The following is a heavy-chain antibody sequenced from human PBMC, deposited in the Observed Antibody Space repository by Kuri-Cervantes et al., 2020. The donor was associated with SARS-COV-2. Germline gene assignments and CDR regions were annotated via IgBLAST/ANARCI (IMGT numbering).Heavy chain of an antibody. CDR1: GGSISSYY. D-gene: IGHD1-1*01. CDR3: ATSRTPDAFDI. CDR2: IYYSGNT. J-gene: IGHJ3*02. V-gene: IGHV4-59*01. Sequence: SCTVSGGSISSYYWSWIRQPPGKGLEWIGYIYYSGNTNYNPSLKSRVTISVDTSKNQFSLKLSSVTAADTAVYYCATSRTPDAFDIWGQGTMVTVSS.